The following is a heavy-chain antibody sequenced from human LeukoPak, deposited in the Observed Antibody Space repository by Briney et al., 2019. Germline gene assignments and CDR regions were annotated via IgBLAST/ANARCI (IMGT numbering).Heavy chain of an antibody. CDR2: IITIFGTA. D-gene: IGHD6-13*01. CDR1: GGTFSSYA. CDR3: ARGRGWAAAGTGLEDAFDI. J-gene: IGHJ3*02. Sequence: SVMISCKAAGGTFSSYAISRGRQAPGEGVEWRGGIITIFGTANYAQKFQGRVTITTDESTSTAYMELSSLRSEDTAGYYCARGRGWAAAGTGLEDAFDIWGQGTMVTVSS. V-gene: IGHV1-69*05.